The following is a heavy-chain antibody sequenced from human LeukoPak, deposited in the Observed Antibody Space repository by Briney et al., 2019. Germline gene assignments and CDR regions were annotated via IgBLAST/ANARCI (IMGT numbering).Heavy chain of an antibody. CDR2: ISSSSSFR. CDR1: GFTFSSHS. CDR3: ARNVPHYGDYPAANYYYYGMDV. D-gene: IGHD4-17*01. V-gene: IGHV3-21*01. Sequence: GGSLRLSCAGSGFTFSSHSINWVRQAPGKGLEWVSSISSSSSFRYYADSVRGRFTISRDNAKNSVYLQMNSLRAEDTAVYYCARNVPHYGDYPAANYYYYGMDVWGQGTTVTVSS. J-gene: IGHJ6*02.